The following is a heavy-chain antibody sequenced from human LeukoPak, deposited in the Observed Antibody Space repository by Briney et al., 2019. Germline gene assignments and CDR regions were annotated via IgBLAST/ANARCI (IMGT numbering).Heavy chain of an antibody. CDR1: GFTFSSYG. Sequence: PGGSLRLSCAASGFTFSSYGMSWVRQAPGEGLEWVSAISGSGGSTYYADSVKGRFTISRDNSKNTLYLQMNSLRAEDTAVYYCAKVLDSSGYYYVTDYWGQGTLVTVSS. D-gene: IGHD3-22*01. CDR3: AKVLDSSGYYYVTDY. CDR2: ISGSGGST. J-gene: IGHJ4*02. V-gene: IGHV3-23*01.